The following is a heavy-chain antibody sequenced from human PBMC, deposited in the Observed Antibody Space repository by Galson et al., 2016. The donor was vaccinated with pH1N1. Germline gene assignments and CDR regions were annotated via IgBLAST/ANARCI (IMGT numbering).Heavy chain of an antibody. Sequence: TLSLPCAVSCDSITRGGSYWSWIRQHPGKGLEWIGFIRHNGVTDYTPSLMGRVAISLDTSRNQFSLNLYSVPTAVTAVYYCIRTGAPFGGTWGQGTLVTVSS. V-gene: IGHV4-31*11. CDR2: IRHNGVT. CDR3: IRTGAPFGGT. CDR1: CDSITRGGSY. D-gene: IGHD3-16*01. J-gene: IGHJ5*02.